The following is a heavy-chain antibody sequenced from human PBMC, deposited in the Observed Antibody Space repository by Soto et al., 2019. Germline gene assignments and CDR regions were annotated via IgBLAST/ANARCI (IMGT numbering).Heavy chain of an antibody. J-gene: IGHJ4*02. CDR1: GYTFTSYG. V-gene: IGHV1-18*01. D-gene: IGHD3-10*01. CDR2: ISAYNGNT. Sequence: QVQLVQSGAEVKKPGASVKVSCKDSGYTFTSYGISWVRQAPGQGLEWMGWISAYNGNTNYAQKLQGRVTMTTDTSTSTADMELRSLRSDDTAVYYSARDHYGSGSYLPYYFDYWGQGTLATVSS. CDR3: ARDHYGSGSYLPYYFDY.